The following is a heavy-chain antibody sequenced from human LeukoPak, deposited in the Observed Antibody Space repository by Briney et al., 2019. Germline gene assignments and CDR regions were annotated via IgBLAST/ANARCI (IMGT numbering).Heavy chain of an antibody. CDR2: IRYDGSDK. J-gene: IGHJ4*02. D-gene: IGHD1-26*01. CDR1: GFTFSSYG. CDR3: AKDLHPMVGAKTFDY. Sequence: PGGSLRLSCAASGFTFSSYGMHWVRQAPGKGLEWVAFIRYDGSDKYYADSVKGRFTISRDNSKNTLFLQMNGLRAEDTAVYYCAKDLHPMVGAKTFDYWGQGTLVTVSS. V-gene: IGHV3-30*02.